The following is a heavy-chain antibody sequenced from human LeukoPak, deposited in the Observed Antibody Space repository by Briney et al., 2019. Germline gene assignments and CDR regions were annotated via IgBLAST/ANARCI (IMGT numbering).Heavy chain of an antibody. V-gene: IGHV3-23*01. CDR1: GFTFSSYA. Sequence: PGGSLRLSCAASGFTFSSYAMSWVRQAPGKGLEWVSAISGSGGSTYYADSVKGRFTISRDNSKNTLYLQMNSLRAEDTAVYYCAKDLLVVPAAGTSNFDYWGQGTLVTVSS. CDR2: ISGSGGST. J-gene: IGHJ4*02. CDR3: AKDLLVVPAAGTSNFDY. D-gene: IGHD2-2*01.